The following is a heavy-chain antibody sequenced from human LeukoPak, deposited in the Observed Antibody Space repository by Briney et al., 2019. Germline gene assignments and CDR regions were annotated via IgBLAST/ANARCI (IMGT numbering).Heavy chain of an antibody. V-gene: IGHV1-3*01. CDR2: INAGNGNT. D-gene: IGHD2-15*01. CDR3: ARGDQPVVVAAHFDY. CDR1: GYTFTSYP. J-gene: IGHJ4*02. Sequence: ASVKVSCKASGYTFTSYPMHWVRQAPGQRLEWMGWINAGNGNTRYSQNFQGRVSITRDTSATTAYMELSSLRSEDTAVYYCARGDQPVVVAAHFDYWGQGTLVTVSS.